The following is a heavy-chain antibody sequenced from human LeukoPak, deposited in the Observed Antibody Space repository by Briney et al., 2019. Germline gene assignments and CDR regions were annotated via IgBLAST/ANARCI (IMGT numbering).Heavy chain of an antibody. CDR1: GYTFTTYY. CDR3: ARGIVLGTTPFDY. J-gene: IGHJ4*02. CDR2: INPSGGST. D-gene: IGHD1-26*01. V-gene: IGHV1-46*01. Sequence: ASVKVSCKASGYTFTTYYIHWLRQAPGQGLEWMGMINPSGGSTFYAQKFQGRITMTRDTSTSTVYMILSSLGSEDAAIYYCARGIVLGTTPFDYWGQGTLVTVSS.